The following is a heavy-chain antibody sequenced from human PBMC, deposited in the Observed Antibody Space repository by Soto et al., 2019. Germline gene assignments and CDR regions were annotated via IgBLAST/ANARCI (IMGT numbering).Heavy chain of an antibody. Sequence: QVQLVESGGGVVQPGRSLRLSCAASGFTFSSYGMHWVRQAPGKGLEWVAVIWYVGSNKYYADSVKGRFTISRDNSKNTLYLQMNSLRAEDTAVYYCARVEGVLPGDVYYYYGMDVWGQGTTVTVSS. V-gene: IGHV3-33*01. D-gene: IGHD7-27*01. CDR1: GFTFSSYG. CDR2: IWYVGSNK. CDR3: ARVEGVLPGDVYYYYGMDV. J-gene: IGHJ6*02.